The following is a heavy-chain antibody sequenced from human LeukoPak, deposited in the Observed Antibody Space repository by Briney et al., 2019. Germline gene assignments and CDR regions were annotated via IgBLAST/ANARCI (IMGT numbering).Heavy chain of an antibody. J-gene: IGHJ3*02. V-gene: IGHV1-24*01. CDR2: FDPEDGET. CDR3: ARDRWETYYDFWSGSDAFDI. CDR1: GYTLTELS. Sequence: ASVKVSCKVSGYTLTELSMHWVRQAPGKGLEWMGGFDPEDGETIYAQKFQGRVTMTRDTSTSTVYMELSSLRSEDTAVYYCARDRWETYYDFWSGSDAFDIWGQGTMVTVSS. D-gene: IGHD3-3*01.